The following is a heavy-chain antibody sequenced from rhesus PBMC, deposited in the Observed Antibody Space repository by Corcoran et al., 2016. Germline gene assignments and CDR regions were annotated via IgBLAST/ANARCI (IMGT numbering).Heavy chain of an antibody. CDR2: IYGSSGTT. CDR3: AKDNYGYDY. J-gene: IGHJ4*01. CDR1: GGSISSGYD. V-gene: IGHV4-76*01. Sequence: QVQLQESGPGVVKPSETLSLTCAVSGGSISSGYDWSWIRQPPWKGLELIGYIYGSSGTTNYNPSLKNRVTISKDTSKNQFSLRLSSVTAADTAVYYCAKDNYGYDYWGQGVLVTVSS. D-gene: IGHD5-36*01.